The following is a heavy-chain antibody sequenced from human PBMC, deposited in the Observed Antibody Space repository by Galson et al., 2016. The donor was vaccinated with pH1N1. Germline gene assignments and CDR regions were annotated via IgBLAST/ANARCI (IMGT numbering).Heavy chain of an antibody. CDR2: IIPVLGTP. J-gene: IGHJ4*02. Sequence: SVKVSCKASGDNFNFFAISWVRQAPGQGLEWLGGIIPVLGTPTYAQRFQGRVTITADRSTTTGYLELSSLTSEDTAIYYRARMGSFVTLFDDWGQGTLRSVS. CDR1: GDNFNFFA. CDR3: ARMGSFVTLFDD. D-gene: IGHD1-14*01. V-gene: IGHV1-69*10.